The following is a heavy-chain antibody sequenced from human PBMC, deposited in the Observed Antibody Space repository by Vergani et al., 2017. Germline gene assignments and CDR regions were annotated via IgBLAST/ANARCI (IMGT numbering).Heavy chain of an antibody. CDR1: GGTFSSYA. CDR3: AGSKRSGGYYGRFDY. J-gene: IGHJ4*02. D-gene: IGHD1-26*01. CDR2: IIPILGIA. Sequence: QVQLVQSGAEVKKPGASVKVSCKASGGTFSSYAISWVRQAPGQGLEWMGRIIPILGIANYAQKFQGRVTITADKSTSTAYMERSSLRSEDTAVYYCAGSKRSGGYYGRFDYWGQGTLVTVSS. V-gene: IGHV1-69*04.